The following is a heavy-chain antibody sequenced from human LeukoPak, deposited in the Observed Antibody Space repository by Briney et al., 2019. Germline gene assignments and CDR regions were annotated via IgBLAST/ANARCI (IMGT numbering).Heavy chain of an antibody. CDR3: ARVPVRGVIADY. D-gene: IGHD3-10*01. V-gene: IGHV4-59*01. CDR2: IYYSGST. J-gene: IGHJ4*02. Sequence: SETLSLTCTVSGGSISSYYGTGIGQPPGKGLEWIGYIYYSGSTNYNPSLKSRVTISVDTSKNQFSLKLSSVTAADTAVYYCARVPVRGVIADYWGQGTLVTVSS. CDR1: GGSISSYY.